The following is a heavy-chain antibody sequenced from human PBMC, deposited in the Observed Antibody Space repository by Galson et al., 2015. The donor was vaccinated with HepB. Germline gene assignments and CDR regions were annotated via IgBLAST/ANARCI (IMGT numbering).Heavy chain of an antibody. Sequence: TLSLTCSVSGGSISSNNYFWSWIRQHPEKGLEWIAYISDSGRTYSNPSLKSRVSMSIDTSKNQFSLKLTSVTAADTAVYYCAREANVAGATDGFDIWGQGTLVTVSS. CDR3: AREANVAGATDGFDI. J-gene: IGHJ3*02. CDR2: ISDSGRT. D-gene: IGHD3-10*02. CDR1: GGSISSNNYF. V-gene: IGHV4-31*03.